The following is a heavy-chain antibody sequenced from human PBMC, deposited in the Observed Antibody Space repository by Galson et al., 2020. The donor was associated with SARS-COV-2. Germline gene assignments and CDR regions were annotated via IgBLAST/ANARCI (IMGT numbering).Heavy chain of an antibody. J-gene: IGHJ4*02. CDR1: GGSISSSSYY. D-gene: IGHD1-1*01. CDR3: ATHTGYPF. Sequence: SETLSLTCTVSGGSISSSSYYWGWIRQPPGKGLEWIGSIYYSGSTYYNPSLKSRVTISVDTSKNQFSLKLSSVTAADTAVYYCATHTGYPFWGQGTLVTVSS. CDR2: IYYSGST. V-gene: IGHV4-39*07.